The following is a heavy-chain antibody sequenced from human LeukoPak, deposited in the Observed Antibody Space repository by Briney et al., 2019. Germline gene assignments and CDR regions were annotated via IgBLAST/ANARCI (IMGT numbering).Heavy chain of an antibody. D-gene: IGHD3-22*01. V-gene: IGHV3-30-3*01. CDR1: GFTFRYFT. CDR2: ISYDGNNQ. Sequence: GSLRLSCAASGFTFRYFTMHWVRQAPGEGLEWLALISYDGNNQYYADSVKGRFSISRDNSKNTLYLQMDSLRAEDTAIYYCARGTYYYDSSDYYSKWGQGTVVTVSS. CDR3: ARGTYYYDSSDYYSK. J-gene: IGHJ4*02.